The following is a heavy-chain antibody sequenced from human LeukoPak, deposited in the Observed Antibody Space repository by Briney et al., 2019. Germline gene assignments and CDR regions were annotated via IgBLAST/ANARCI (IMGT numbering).Heavy chain of an antibody. CDR1: GFTFSSYS. D-gene: IGHD6-13*01. CDR3: ARDRIAAAAYYFDY. Sequence: PGGSLRLSCAASGFTFSSYSTNWVRQAPGKGLEWVSYISSSSSTIYYADSVKGRFTISRDNAKNSLYLQMNSLRAEDTAVYYCARDRIAAAAYYFDYWGQGTLVTVSS. V-gene: IGHV3-48*04. J-gene: IGHJ4*02. CDR2: ISSSSSTI.